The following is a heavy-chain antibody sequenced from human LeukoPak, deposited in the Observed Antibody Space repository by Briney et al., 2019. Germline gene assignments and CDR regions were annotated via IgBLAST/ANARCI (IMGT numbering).Heavy chain of an antibody. CDR3: AKDKYGGSYFFDY. V-gene: IGHV3-74*01. CDR2: INGDGSDT. D-gene: IGHD1-26*01. Sequence: GGSLRLSCAASGFRFKDSWMYWVRQAPGKGLVWVSHINGDGSDTNYVDSVKGRFTISRDNSKNTLYLQVNNLRADDTALYYCAKDKYGGSYFFDYWGQGTLVTVSP. J-gene: IGHJ4*02. CDR1: GFRFKDSW.